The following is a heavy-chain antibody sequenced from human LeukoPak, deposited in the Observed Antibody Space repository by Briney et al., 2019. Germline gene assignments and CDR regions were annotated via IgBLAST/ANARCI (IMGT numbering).Heavy chain of an antibody. V-gene: IGHV1-46*01. D-gene: IGHD6-6*01. J-gene: IGHJ4*02. CDR1: GYTFPSYF. CDR2: INPTGGST. Sequence: ASVKVSCKASGYTFPSYFMHWVRQAPGQGLEWMGIINPTGGSTTYAQKFQGRVTMTRDTSTSTVYMELSSLRSDDTAVYCCARTAARRSDYWGQGTLVTVSS. CDR3: ARTAARRSDY.